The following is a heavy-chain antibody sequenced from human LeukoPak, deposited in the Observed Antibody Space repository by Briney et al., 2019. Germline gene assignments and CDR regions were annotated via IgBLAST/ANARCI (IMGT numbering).Heavy chain of an antibody. Sequence: SETLSLTCTVSGGSISSSSYYWGWIRQPPGKGLEWIGSIYHSGSTYYNPSPKSRVTISVDTSKNQFSLKLSSVTAADMAVYYCTRHQWWLAPRNFDYWSQGTLVTVSS. CDR1: GGSISSSSYY. CDR3: TRHQWWLAPRNFDY. D-gene: IGHD2-8*01. CDR2: IYHSGST. V-gene: IGHV4-39*01. J-gene: IGHJ4*02.